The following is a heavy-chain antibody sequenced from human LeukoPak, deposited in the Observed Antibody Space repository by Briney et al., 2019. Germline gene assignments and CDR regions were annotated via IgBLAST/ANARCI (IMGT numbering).Heavy chain of an antibody. Sequence: PMASVKVSCKASGYTFTSYDINWVRQATGQGLEWMGWMNRNSGNTGYAQKFQGRVTMTRNTSISTAYMELSSLRSEDTAVYYCARDYYYDSSGYCYWGQGTLVTVSS. D-gene: IGHD3-22*01. V-gene: IGHV1-8*01. CDR1: GYTFTSYD. CDR2: MNRNSGNT. CDR3: ARDYYYDSSGYCY. J-gene: IGHJ4*02.